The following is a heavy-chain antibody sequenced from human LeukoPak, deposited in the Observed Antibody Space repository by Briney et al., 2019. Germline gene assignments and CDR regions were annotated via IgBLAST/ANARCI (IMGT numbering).Heavy chain of an antibody. V-gene: IGHV3-21*01. CDR3: ARDPHDQVDPEYFQL. Sequence: TTGGSLRLSCVASGFTFSSYAMSWVRQAPGKGLEWISFISGSSSKIWSADSVKGRFTVSRDNAKNCLYLQMNSLRAEDTAVYYCARDPHDQVDPEYFQLWGQGTLVTVSS. D-gene: IGHD2-15*01. CDR1: GFTFSSYA. CDR2: ISGSSSKI. J-gene: IGHJ1*01.